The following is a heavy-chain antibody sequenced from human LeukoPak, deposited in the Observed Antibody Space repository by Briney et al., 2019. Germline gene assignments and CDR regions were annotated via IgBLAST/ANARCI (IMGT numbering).Heavy chain of an antibody. CDR1: GGSISSGGYS. V-gene: IGHV4-30-2*01. J-gene: IGHJ5*02. D-gene: IGHD2-2*01. CDR2: IYHSGST. Sequence: PSQTLSLTCAVSGGSISSGGYSWSWIRQPPGKGLEWIGYIYHSGSTYYNPCLKSRVTISVDRSKNQFSLKLSSVTAADTAVYYCARGPRRYCSSTSCSNNWFDPWGQGTLVTVSS. CDR3: ARGPRRYCSSTSCSNNWFDP.